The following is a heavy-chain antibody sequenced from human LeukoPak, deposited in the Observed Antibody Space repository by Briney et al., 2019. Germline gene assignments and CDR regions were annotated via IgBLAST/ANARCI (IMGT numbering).Heavy chain of an antibody. J-gene: IGHJ3*02. CDR1: GFTFSSYA. CDR3: AVHYGSGSCPSAFDI. CDR2: ISGSGGST. D-gene: IGHD3-10*01. Sequence: GGSLRLSCAASGFTFSSYAMSWVRQAPGKGLEWVSAISGSGGSTYYGDSVKGRFTISRDNSKNTLYLQMNSLRAEDTAVYYCAVHYGSGSCPSAFDIWGQGTMVTVSS. V-gene: IGHV3-23*01.